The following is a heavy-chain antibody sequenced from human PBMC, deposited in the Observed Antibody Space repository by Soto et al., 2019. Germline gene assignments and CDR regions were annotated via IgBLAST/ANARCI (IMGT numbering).Heavy chain of an antibody. D-gene: IGHD4-4*01. CDR2: INYSGRT. J-gene: IGHJ4*02. Sequence: SETLSLTCSVSGGSIRSGPFSWGWVRPPPGKGLEWIGNINYSGRTNYSPSLKSRVTISVDTSKNQFSLKLSSVTAADTAVYYCARQRDGNSFRYFDYWGQGALVTVSS. CDR3: ARQRDGNSFRYFDY. V-gene: IGHV4-39*01. CDR1: GGSIRSGPFS.